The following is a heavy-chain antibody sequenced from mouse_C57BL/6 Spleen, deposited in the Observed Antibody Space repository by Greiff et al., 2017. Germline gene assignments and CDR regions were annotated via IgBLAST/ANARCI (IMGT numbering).Heavy chain of an antibody. V-gene: IGHV1-55*01. Sequence: VQLQQPGAELVKPGASVKMSCKASGYTFTSYWITWVKQRPGQGLEWIGDIYPGSGSTNYNEKFKSKATLTVDTSSSTAYMQLSSLTSEDSAVYYCARKDYYGSILMDYWGQGTSVTVSS. CDR3: ARKDYYGSILMDY. D-gene: IGHD1-1*01. CDR1: GYTFTSYW. J-gene: IGHJ4*01. CDR2: IYPGSGST.